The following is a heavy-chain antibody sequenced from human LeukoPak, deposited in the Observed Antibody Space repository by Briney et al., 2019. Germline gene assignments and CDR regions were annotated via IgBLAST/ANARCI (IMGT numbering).Heavy chain of an antibody. D-gene: IGHD2-21*02. J-gene: IGHJ4*02. CDR2: IYSSGST. Sequence: SETPSPTCTVSGGSISSYYWSWIRQPPGKGLEWIGYIYSSGSTNYNPSLKSRITISVDTSKNQFSLKLSSVTAADTAVYYCARFAYCGGHCWYYFDYWGQGTLVTVSS. CDR1: GGSISSYY. V-gene: IGHV4-59*01. CDR3: ARFAYCGGHCWYYFDY.